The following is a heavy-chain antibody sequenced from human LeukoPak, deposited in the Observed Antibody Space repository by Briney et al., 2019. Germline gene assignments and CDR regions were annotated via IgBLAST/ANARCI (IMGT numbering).Heavy chain of an antibody. V-gene: IGHV1-2*02. J-gene: IGHJ4*02. CDR1: GYTFTDYY. CDR3: ARGLSRGHCSSTSCHMFGY. CDR2: INPNSGGT. Sequence: GASVKVSCKASGYTFTDYYLHWVRQAPGQGLEWMGWINPNSGGTNYAQKFQGRVTMTRDTSITTAYMDLSRLRSDDTAVYYCARGLSRGHCSSTSCHMFGYWGQGSPVTVSS. D-gene: IGHD2-2*01.